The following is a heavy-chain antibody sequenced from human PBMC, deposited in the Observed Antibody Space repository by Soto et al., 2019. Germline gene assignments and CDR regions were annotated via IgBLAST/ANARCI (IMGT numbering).Heavy chain of an antibody. CDR1: GGSISSSRDC. CDR2: VCYSGNT. Sequence: SETLSLTCAVSGGSISSSRDCWGWIRQPPGKGLEWIGSVCYSGNTYYEPSLKSGVTMSVDTSTNHFSLKLSSVTAADTAMYYCARHRSSGNWYRSYYDYWGQGTLVTVSS. J-gene: IGHJ4*02. D-gene: IGHD1-20*01. CDR3: ARHRSSGNWYRSYYDY. V-gene: IGHV4-39*02.